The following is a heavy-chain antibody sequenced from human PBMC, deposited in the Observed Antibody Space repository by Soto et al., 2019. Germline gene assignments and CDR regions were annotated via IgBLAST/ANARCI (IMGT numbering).Heavy chain of an antibody. J-gene: IGHJ4*02. CDR2: ISGSGGST. Sequence: TGGSLRLSCAASGFTFSSYAMSWVRQAPGKGLEWVSAISGSGGSTYYADSVKGRFTISGDNSKNTLYLQMNSLRAEDTAVYYCAKVEGPINDYGDYWGQGTLVTVSS. CDR1: GFTFSSYA. V-gene: IGHV3-23*01. CDR3: AKVEGPINDYGDY.